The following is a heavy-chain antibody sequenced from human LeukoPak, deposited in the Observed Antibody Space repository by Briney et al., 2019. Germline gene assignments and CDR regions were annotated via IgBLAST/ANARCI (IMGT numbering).Heavy chain of an antibody. J-gene: IGHJ4*02. CDR1: GFTFGKYW. CDR2: IKEDGSER. CDR3: ARDLGYCTNGVYHTRFDY. D-gene: IGHD2-8*01. Sequence: GGSLRLSCVASGFTFGKYWMSWVRQTPGKGLEWVASIKEDGSERQYVDSVKGRFSISRDNTKGSLFLQLNSLRAEDTAVYYCARDLGYCTNGVYHTRFDYWGQGTLVAVSS. V-gene: IGHV3-7*03.